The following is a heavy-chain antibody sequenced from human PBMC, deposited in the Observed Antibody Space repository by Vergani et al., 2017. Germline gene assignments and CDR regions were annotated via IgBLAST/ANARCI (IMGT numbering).Heavy chain of an antibody. Sequence: QVQLVQSGAEVKKPGASVKVSCKASGYTFSTYGISWVRQAPGQGLEWMGWISAYNGNTNYPEKFQGRLTMTTDTSTRTAYMELSSLRSEDTAVYYCARERGGDSGWGQGTLVTVSS. V-gene: IGHV1-18*01. D-gene: IGHD2-21*02. CDR1: GYTFSTYG. CDR3: ARERGGDSG. CDR2: ISAYNGNT. J-gene: IGHJ4*02.